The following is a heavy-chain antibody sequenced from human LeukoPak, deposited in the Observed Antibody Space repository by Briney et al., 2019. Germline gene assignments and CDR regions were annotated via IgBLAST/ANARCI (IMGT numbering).Heavy chain of an antibody. CDR2: INHSGST. CDR3: ARRHVEYSSSSDPYYFDY. V-gene: IGHV4-38-2*02. J-gene: IGHJ4*02. Sequence: SETLSLTCTVSGYSISSGYYWSWIRQPPGKGLEWIGEINHSGSTNYNPSLKSRVTISVDTSKNQFSLKLSSVTAADTAVYYCARRHVEYSSSSDPYYFDYWGQGTLVTVSS. CDR1: GYSISSGYY. D-gene: IGHD6-6*01.